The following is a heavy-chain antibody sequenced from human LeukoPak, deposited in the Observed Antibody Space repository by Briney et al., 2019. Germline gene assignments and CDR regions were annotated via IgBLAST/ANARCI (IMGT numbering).Heavy chain of an antibody. CDR3: AREIDSSGYYYRFDY. J-gene: IGHJ4*02. CDR2: IIPIFGTA. CDR1: GYTFTGYY. V-gene: IGHV1-69*13. Sequence: ASVKVSCKASGYTFTGYYMHWVRQAPGQGLEWMGGIIPIFGTANYAQKFQGRVTITADESTSTAYMELSSLRSEDTAVYYCAREIDSSGYYYRFDYWGQGTLVTVSS. D-gene: IGHD3-22*01.